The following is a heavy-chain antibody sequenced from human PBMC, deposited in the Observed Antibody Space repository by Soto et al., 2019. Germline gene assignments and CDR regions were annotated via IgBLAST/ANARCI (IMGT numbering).Heavy chain of an antibody. D-gene: IGHD2-21*01. J-gene: IGHJ4*02. Sequence: EVQLVDSGGDWVQPGGSLRLSCAASGFTFSGYWMTWLRQAPGKGLEWVASIKEDGSEDHFVDSVKGRFTISRDNSKNSVYLQMSSLRAEDTAVYYCARGASDSDYWGQGTLVTVSS. CDR1: GFTFSGYW. CDR3: ARGASDSDY. CDR2: IKEDGSED. V-gene: IGHV3-7*05.